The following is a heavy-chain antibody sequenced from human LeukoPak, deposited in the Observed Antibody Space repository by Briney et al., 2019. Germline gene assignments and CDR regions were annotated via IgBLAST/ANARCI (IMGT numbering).Heavy chain of an antibody. CDR3: AKVGAVAAVEN. CDR2: IYTGETT. D-gene: IGHD6-19*01. CDR1: GFTASSKY. V-gene: IGHV3-66*01. Sequence: GGSLRLSCAASGFTASSKYMSWVRQAPGKGLEWVSVIYTGETTYYADSVKGRFTISRDHSKNTLYLQMDGLRVEDTAVYYCAKVGAVAAVENWGQGTLVTVSS. J-gene: IGHJ4*02.